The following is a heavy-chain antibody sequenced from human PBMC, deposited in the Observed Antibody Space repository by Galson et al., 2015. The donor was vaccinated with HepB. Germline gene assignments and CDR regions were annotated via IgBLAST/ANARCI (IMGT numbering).Heavy chain of an antibody. V-gene: IGHV3-48*02. CDR1: GFTFSSYS. Sequence: SLRLSCAASGFTFSSYSMNWVRQAPGKGLEWVSYISSSSSTIYYADSVKGRFTISRDNAKNSLYLQMNSLRDEDTAVYYCAREGGDYVWGSYRYTVGNYYGMDVWGQGTTVTVSS. CDR3: AREGGDYVWGSYRYTVGNYYGMDV. CDR2: ISSSSSTI. J-gene: IGHJ6*02. D-gene: IGHD3-16*02.